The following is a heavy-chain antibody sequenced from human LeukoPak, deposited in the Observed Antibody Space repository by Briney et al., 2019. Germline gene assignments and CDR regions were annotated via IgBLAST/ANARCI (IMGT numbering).Heavy chain of an antibody. Sequence: SEKVSCKASGGTFSSYTISWVRQAPGQGLEWMGRIIPNLGIANYAQKFQGRVTITADKSTSTAYMELSSLRSEDTAVYYCATADGAAGFDYWGQGTLVTVSS. CDR2: IIPNLGIA. J-gene: IGHJ4*02. CDR3: ATADGAAGFDY. CDR1: GGTFSSYT. D-gene: IGHD2-15*01. V-gene: IGHV1-69*02.